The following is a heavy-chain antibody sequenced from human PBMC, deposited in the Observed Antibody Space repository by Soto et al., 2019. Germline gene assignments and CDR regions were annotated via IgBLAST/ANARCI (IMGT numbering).Heavy chain of an antibody. CDR3: AKEDTVTTYYEYGMDV. D-gene: IGHD4-17*01. J-gene: IGHJ6*02. Sequence: QVQLVESGAGVVQPGRSLRLSCAASGFTFSSYVLHWVRQAPGNGLEWVAVISYDGSNKYYADSVKCRFTISRDNSKKALYLQMNSLIAADTAVYYCAKEDTVTTYYEYGMDVWGQGTTVTVSS. CDR1: GFTFSSYV. V-gene: IGHV3-30*18. CDR2: ISYDGSNK.